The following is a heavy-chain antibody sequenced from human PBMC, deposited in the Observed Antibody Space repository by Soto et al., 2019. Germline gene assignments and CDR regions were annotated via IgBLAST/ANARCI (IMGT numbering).Heavy chain of an antibody. J-gene: IGHJ4*02. D-gene: IGHD2-15*01. CDR3: ARDCSGGICYGYYRDS. Sequence: EVQLVESGGGLVQLGGSLRLSCATSGFTLSSYWMSWVRQAPGKGLEWVANIKRDGSEKYYVDSVQGRFTISRDNAKNSLYLQMNGLSPEDTAVYYCARDCSGGICYGYYRDSWGQGTLDTVSS. CDR2: IKRDGSEK. V-gene: IGHV3-7*01. CDR1: GFTLSSYW.